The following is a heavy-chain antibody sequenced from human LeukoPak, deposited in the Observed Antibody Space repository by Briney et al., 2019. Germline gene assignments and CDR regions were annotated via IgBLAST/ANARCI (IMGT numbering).Heavy chain of an antibody. CDR2: VKQDGSEK. D-gene: IGHD1-20*01. J-gene: IGHJ4*02. Sequence: PGGSLRLSCAASGFTFSRYWMSWVRQAPGKGLEWVANVKQDGSEKYYVDSVKGRFTISRDNAKNLLYLQMNSLRAEDTAVYYCASLHLAYNWKDYWGQGILVTVSS. CDR1: GFTFSRYW. V-gene: IGHV3-7*02. CDR3: ASLHLAYNWKDY.